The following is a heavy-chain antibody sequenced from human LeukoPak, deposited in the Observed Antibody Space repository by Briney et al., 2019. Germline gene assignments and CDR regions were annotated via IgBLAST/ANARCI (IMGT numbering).Heavy chain of an antibody. V-gene: IGHV1-18*01. CDR3: ARDQRYGIAVAGLRSGMDV. D-gene: IGHD6-19*01. Sequence: ASVKVSCKASGYTFTSYGISWVRQAPGQGLEWMGWISAYNGNTNYAQKLQGRVTMTTDTSTSTAYMELRSLRSDDTAVYYCARDQRYGIAVAGLRSGMDVWGQGTTVTVSS. J-gene: IGHJ6*02. CDR1: GYTFTSYG. CDR2: ISAYNGNT.